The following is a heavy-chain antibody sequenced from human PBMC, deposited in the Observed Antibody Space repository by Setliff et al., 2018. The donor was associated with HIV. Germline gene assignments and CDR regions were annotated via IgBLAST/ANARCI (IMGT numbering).Heavy chain of an antibody. D-gene: IGHD3-22*01. CDR2: IYPDDSDT. CDR1: GYSFSSHW. CDR3: VTSVVNPKTTGFGY. J-gene: IGHJ4*02. V-gene: IGHV5-51*01. Sequence: PGESLKISCTGSGYSFSSHWIGWVRQMPGKGLEWMGIIYPDDSDTRYSLSFEGQVIISADKSINTAYLQWSSLQASDTAMYYCVTSVVNPKTTGFGYWGQGTLVTVSS.